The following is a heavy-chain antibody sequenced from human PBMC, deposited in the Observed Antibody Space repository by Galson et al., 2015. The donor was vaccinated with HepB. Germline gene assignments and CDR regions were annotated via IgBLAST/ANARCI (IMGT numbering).Heavy chain of an antibody. CDR3: ARGKAEYCTKGVCYWGVVY. CDR1: GFAFSAYA. CDR2: ISYDGSNK. Sequence: RLSCAASGFAFSAYAIHWVRQAPGKGLEWVAVISYDGSNKYYADSVKGRFTISRDNSKNTLYLQMNSLRAEDTAVYYCARGKAEYCTKGVCYWGVVYWGQGTLVTVSS. D-gene: IGHD2-8*01. V-gene: IGHV3-30*04. J-gene: IGHJ4*02.